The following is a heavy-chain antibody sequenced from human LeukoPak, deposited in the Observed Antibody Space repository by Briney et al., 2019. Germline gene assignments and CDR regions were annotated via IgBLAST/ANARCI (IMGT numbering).Heavy chain of an antibody. CDR2: ISYDGSNK. D-gene: IGHD2-15*01. V-gene: IGHV3-30*03. CDR1: GFTFTTYS. J-gene: IGHJ3*02. Sequence: GGSLRLSCAASGFTFTTYSMNWVRQAPGKGLEWVAVISYDGSNKYYADSVKGRFTISRDNSKNTLYLQMNSLRAEDTAVYYCASGGIVVVVAARGRAFDIWGQGTMVTVSS. CDR3: ASGGIVVVVAARGRAFDI.